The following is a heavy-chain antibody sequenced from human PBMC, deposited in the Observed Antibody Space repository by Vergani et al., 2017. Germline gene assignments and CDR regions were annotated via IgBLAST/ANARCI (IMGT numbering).Heavy chain of an antibody. V-gene: IGHV1-69*13. Sequence: QVQLVQSGAEVKKPGSSVKVSCKASGGTFSSYAISWVRQATGQGLEWMGRIIPIFGTANYAQKFQGRVTITADESTSTAYMELSSLRSEDTAVYYCARDPSASRGYSGPYYFDYWGQGTLVTVSS. D-gene: IGHD5-12*01. CDR2: IIPIFGTA. J-gene: IGHJ4*02. CDR1: GGTFSSYA. CDR3: ARDPSASRGYSGPYYFDY.